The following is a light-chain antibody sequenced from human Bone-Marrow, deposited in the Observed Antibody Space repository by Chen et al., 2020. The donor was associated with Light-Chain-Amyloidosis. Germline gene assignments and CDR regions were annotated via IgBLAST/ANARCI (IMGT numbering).Light chain of an antibody. V-gene: IGKV3-15*01. CDR2: GAS. J-gene: IGKJ2*01. CDR3: QQYHNWPPRYT. Sequence: DIVMTQSPATLSVSPGERATLSCRARQSVGNSLAWIQHKPGQAPRLLIYGASTRAPGVPARFSGSGSGTEFTLTISSLQSEDFAVYYCQQYHNWPPRYTFGQGTKLEI. CDR1: QSVGNS.